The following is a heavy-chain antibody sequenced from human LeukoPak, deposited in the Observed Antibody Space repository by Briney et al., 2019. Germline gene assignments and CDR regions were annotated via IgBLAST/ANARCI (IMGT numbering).Heavy chain of an antibody. J-gene: IGHJ3*02. CDR3: ARVTTAIPDAFDI. Sequence: GGSLRLSCAASGFTFSSYGMHWVRQAPGKGLEWVAFIRYDGSNKYYADSVKGRFTISRDNSKNTLYLQMNSLRAEDTAVYYCARVTTAIPDAFDIWGQGTMVTVSS. CDR1: GFTFSSYG. CDR2: IRYDGSNK. D-gene: IGHD2-21*02. V-gene: IGHV3-30*02.